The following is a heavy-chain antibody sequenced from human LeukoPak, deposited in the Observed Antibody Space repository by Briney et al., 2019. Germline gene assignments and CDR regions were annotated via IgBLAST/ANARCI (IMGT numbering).Heavy chain of an antibody. D-gene: IGHD6-19*01. CDR3: ARDQGGFYSSGSFYFDY. Sequence: ASVKVSCKASGYTFTSYGISWVRQAPGQGLEWMGWISAYNSNTNYAQKLQGRVTMTTDTSTSTAYMELRSLRSDDTAVYYCARDQGGFYSSGSFYFDYWGQGTLVTVSS. J-gene: IGHJ4*01. CDR2: ISAYNSNT. CDR1: GYTFTSYG. V-gene: IGHV1-18*01.